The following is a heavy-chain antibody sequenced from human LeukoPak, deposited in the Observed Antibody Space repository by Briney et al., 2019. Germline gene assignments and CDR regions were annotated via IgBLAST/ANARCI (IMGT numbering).Heavy chain of an antibody. Sequence: SETLSLTCTVSGGSISSYYWSWIRQPPGKGLEWIGYIYYSGSTNYNPSLKSRVTISVDTSKNQFSLKLSSVTATDTAVYYCAGGGWELPDYWGQGTLVTVSS. D-gene: IGHD1-26*01. CDR1: GGSISSYY. J-gene: IGHJ4*02. CDR2: IYYSGST. CDR3: AGGGWELPDY. V-gene: IGHV4-59*08.